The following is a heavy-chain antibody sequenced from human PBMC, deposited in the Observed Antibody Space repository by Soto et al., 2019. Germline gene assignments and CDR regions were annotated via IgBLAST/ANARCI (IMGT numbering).Heavy chain of an antibody. CDR2: ISAYNGNT. CDR1: GYTFTSYG. V-gene: IGHV1-18*01. Sequence: ASVKVSCKASGYTFTSYGISWVRQAPGQGLEWMGWISAYNGNTNYAQKLQGRVTMTTDTSTSTAYMELRSLRSDDTAVYYCARRAFVAVAAPSYYYYGMDVWGQGTTVTVSS. J-gene: IGHJ6*02. D-gene: IGHD6-19*01. CDR3: ARRAFVAVAAPSYYYYGMDV.